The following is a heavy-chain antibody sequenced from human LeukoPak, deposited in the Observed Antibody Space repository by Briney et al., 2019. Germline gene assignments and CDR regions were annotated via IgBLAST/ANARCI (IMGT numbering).Heavy chain of an antibody. Sequence: SETLSLTCTVSVGSISSYYWSWIRQPPGKGLEWIGYIYYSGSTNYNPSLKSRVTISLDTSKNQFSLQLTSVTAADTAVYYCARSLHTSSWTLWGQGTLVTVSS. V-gene: IGHV4-59*01. CDR2: IYYSGST. D-gene: IGHD6-13*01. J-gene: IGHJ4*02. CDR3: ARSLHTSSWTL. CDR1: VGSISSYY.